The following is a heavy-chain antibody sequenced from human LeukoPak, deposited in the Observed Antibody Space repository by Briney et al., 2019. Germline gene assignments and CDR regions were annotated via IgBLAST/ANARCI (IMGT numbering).Heavy chain of an antibody. D-gene: IGHD3-16*02. CDR2: IYTSGST. CDR1: GGSFSGYY. CDR3: AREVTRTMITFGGVIPKTKELVFDY. V-gene: IGHV4-4*07. Sequence: SETLSLTCAVYGGSFSGYYWSWIRQPAGKGLEWIGRIYTSGSTNYNPSLKSRVTISVDTSKNQFSLKLSSVTAADTAVYYCAREVTRTMITFGGVIPKTKELVFDYWGQGTLVTVSS. J-gene: IGHJ4*02.